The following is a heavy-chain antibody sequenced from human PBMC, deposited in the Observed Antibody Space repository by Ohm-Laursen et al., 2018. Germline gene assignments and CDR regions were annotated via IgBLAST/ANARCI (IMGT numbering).Heavy chain of an antibody. Sequence: SQTLSLTCTVSGGSISSYYWSWIRQPPGKGLEWIGYTYYSGSTNYNPSLKSRVTISVDTSKNQFHFQLSPETVADTALYYCARVSRRDGYNPLDYWGQGTLVTVSS. CDR3: ARVSRRDGYNPLDY. CDR1: GGSISSYY. CDR2: TYYSGST. V-gene: IGHV4-59*12. D-gene: IGHD5-24*01. J-gene: IGHJ4*02.